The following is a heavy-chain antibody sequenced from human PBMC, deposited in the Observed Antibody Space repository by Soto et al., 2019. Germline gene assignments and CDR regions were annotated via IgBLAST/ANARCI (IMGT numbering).Heavy chain of an antibody. D-gene: IGHD3-9*01. CDR3: AHRRGDLLTGHYYFDY. CDR2: ISWDGEK. Sequence: QITLKESGPTLVKPTQTLTLTCTFSGFSLNTRGVGVGWIRQPPGKALEWLALISWDGEKRYRPSLKSRLTIXKDTSENQVVLTMTNIDLVDTAPYYSAHRRGDLLTGHYYFDYWGQGTLVTVSS. J-gene: IGHJ4*02. CDR1: GFSLNTRGVG. V-gene: IGHV2-5*02.